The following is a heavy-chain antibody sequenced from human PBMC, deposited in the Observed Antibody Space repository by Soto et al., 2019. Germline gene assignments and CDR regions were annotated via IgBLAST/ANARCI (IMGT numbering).Heavy chain of an antibody. CDR1: GFTFSSYA. J-gene: IGHJ4*02. CDR2: ISGSGGST. CDR3: ANFSGYYFYLDY. V-gene: IGHV3-23*01. D-gene: IGHD3-22*01. Sequence: PGGSLRLSCAASGFTFSSYAMSWVRQAPGKGLEWVSAISGSGGSTYYADSVKGRFTISRDNSKNTLYLQMNSLRAEDTAVYYCANFSGYYFYLDYWGQGTLVTVSS.